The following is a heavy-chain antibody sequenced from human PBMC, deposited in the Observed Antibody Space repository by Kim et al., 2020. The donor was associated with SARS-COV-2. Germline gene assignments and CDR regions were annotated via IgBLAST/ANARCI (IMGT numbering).Heavy chain of an antibody. CDR2: IFYSGTT. J-gene: IGHJ4*02. CDR3: GRLFLNYGYYFDY. D-gene: IGHD1-7*01. CDR1: GGSISSSGYY. V-gene: IGHV4-39*01. Sequence: SETLFLTCTVSGGSISSSGYYWGWIRQPPGKGLEWIGSIFYSGTTYFNPSLKSRVTISVDTSKNQFSLKLSSVTAADTAIYYCGRLFLNYGYYFDYWGQG.